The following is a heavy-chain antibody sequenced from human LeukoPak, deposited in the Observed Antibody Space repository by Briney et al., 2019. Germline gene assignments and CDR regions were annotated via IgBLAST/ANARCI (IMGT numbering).Heavy chain of an antibody. CDR3: ARSTGYSYGYRLDY. CDR1: GFTFSDYN. V-gene: IGHV3-11*06. CDR2: ISSSSSYA. J-gene: IGHJ4*02. D-gene: IGHD5-18*01. Sequence: GGSLRLSCAASGFTFSDYNMSWIRQAPGKGLEGVSDISSSSSYANYADSVKGRFTISRDNAKNSLYLQMNSLRAEDTAVYYCARSTGYSYGYRLDYWGQGTLVTVSS.